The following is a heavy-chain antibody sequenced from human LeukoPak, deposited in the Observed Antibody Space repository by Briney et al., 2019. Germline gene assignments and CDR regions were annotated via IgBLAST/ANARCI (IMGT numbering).Heavy chain of an antibody. CDR2: ISSSSSYI. D-gene: IGHD2-2*01. J-gene: IGHJ4*02. CDR1: GFTSSSYS. CDR3: APYRSSTSCRNFDY. V-gene: IGHV3-21*01. Sequence: GGSLRLSCAASGFTSSSYSMNWVRQAPGKGLEWVSSISSSSSYIYYADSVKGRFTISRDNAKNSLYLQMNSLRAEDTAVYYCAPYRSSTSCRNFDYWGQGTLVTVSS.